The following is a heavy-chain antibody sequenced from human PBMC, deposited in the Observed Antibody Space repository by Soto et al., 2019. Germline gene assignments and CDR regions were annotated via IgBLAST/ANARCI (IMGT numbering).Heavy chain of an antibody. Sequence: SETLSLTCAVYGGSFSGYYWSWIRQPPGKGLEWIGEINHSGSTNYNPSLKSRVTISVDTSKNQFSLKLSSVTAADTAVYYCASDTFLAARPTAFSNWGQGTLVTVSS. J-gene: IGHJ4*02. CDR3: ASDTFLAARPTAFSN. CDR1: GGSFSGYY. CDR2: INHSGST. V-gene: IGHV4-34*01. D-gene: IGHD6-6*01.